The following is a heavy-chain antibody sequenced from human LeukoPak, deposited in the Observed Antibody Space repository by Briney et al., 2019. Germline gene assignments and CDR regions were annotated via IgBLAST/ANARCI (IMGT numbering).Heavy chain of an antibody. J-gene: IGHJ4*02. D-gene: IGHD3-22*01. CDR1: GYTFTSYG. CDR3: ARDRGNYYDSSGYFDY. CDR2: INAGNGNT. Sequence: ASVKVSCKASGYTFTSYGISWVRQAPGQRLEWMGWINAGNGNTKYSQKFQGRVTITRDTSASTAYMELSSLRSEDTAVYYCARDRGNYYDSSGYFDYWGQGTLVTVSS. V-gene: IGHV1-3*01.